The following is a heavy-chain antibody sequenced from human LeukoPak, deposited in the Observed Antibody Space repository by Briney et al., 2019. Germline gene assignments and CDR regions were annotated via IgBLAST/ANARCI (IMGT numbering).Heavy chain of an antibody. CDR1: GYSISSGYY. CDR3: ARRARSGSYKTYYYDSSGYYYGVLDAFDI. Sequence: PSETLSLTCTVSGYSISSGYYWGWIRQPPGKGLEWIGSIYHSGSTYYNPSPKSRVTISVDKSKNQFSLKLSSVTAADTAVYYCARRARSGSYKTYYYDSSGYYYGVLDAFDIWGQGTMVTVSS. D-gene: IGHD3-22*01. V-gene: IGHV4-38-2*02. CDR2: IYHSGST. J-gene: IGHJ3*02.